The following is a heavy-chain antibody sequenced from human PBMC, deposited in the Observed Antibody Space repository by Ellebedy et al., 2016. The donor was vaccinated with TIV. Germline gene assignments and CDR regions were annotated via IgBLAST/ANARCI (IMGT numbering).Heavy chain of an antibody. J-gene: IGHJ3*02. CDR1: GFTFSSYG. Sequence: GESLKISCAASGFTFSSYGMHWVRQAPGKGLEWVAVISYDGSNKCYADSVKGRFTISRDNAKNSLYLQMNSLRAEDTAVYYCAKLIAVATNDAFDIWGQGTMVTVSS. D-gene: IGHD6-19*01. V-gene: IGHV3-30*18. CDR3: AKLIAVATNDAFDI. CDR2: ISYDGSNK.